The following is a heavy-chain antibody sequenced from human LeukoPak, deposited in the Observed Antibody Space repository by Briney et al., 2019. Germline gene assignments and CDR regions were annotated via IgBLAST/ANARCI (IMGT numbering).Heavy chain of an antibody. V-gene: IGHV4-61*05. CDR3: ARHRGRGWELKYYFDY. CDR1: GGSISSSSYY. CDR2: IYYSGST. Sequence: SETLSLTCTVSGGSISSSSYYWGWIRQPPGKGLEWIGYIYYSGSTNYNSSLKSRVTISVDTSKNQFSLKLSSVTAADTAVYYCARHRGRGWELKYYFDYWGQGTLVTVSS. J-gene: IGHJ4*02. D-gene: IGHD1-26*01.